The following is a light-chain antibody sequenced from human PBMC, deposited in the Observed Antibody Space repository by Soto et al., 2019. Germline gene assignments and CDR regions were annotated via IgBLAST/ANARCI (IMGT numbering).Light chain of an antibody. CDR3: SSYTSSNTYV. J-gene: IGLJ1*01. CDR2: DVS. CDR1: ISAVSGYNF. V-gene: IGLV2-14*03. Sequence: QSVLTQPASVSGSPGQSITISCTGTISAVSGYNFVSWYQQYPGEAPKLMIYDVSNRPSGVSNRFSGSKSGNTASLTISGLQAEDEADYYCSSYTSSNTYVFGTGTKVTVL.